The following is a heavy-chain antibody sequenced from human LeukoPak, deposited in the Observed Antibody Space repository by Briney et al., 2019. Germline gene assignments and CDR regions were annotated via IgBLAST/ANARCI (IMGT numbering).Heavy chain of an antibody. CDR2: ISGSGGST. CDR1: GFTVSSTY. D-gene: IGHD6-13*01. CDR3: AKDLWGYTSHSTSYYFDY. J-gene: IGHJ4*02. Sequence: PGGSLRLSCAASGFTVSSTYMSWVRQAPGKGLEWVSAISGSGGSTYYADSVKGRFTISRDNSKNTLYLQMNSLRAEDTAVYYCAKDLWGYTSHSTSYYFDYWGQGTLVAVSS. V-gene: IGHV3-23*01.